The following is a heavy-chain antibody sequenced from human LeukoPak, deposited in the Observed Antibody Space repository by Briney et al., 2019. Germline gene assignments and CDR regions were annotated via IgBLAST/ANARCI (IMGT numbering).Heavy chain of an antibody. Sequence: GRSLRLSCAASGFIFSNYAMHWVRQAPGKGLEWVALISSDGSKIYYADSVKGRFTISRDNSRNTLYLQMNSLRAEDSAVYYCARGMHRRCSGGICYQPFDYWGQGTLVTVSS. D-gene: IGHD2-15*01. CDR1: GFIFSNYA. CDR3: ARGMHRRCSGGICYQPFDY. V-gene: IGHV3-30*04. J-gene: IGHJ4*02. CDR2: ISSDGSKI.